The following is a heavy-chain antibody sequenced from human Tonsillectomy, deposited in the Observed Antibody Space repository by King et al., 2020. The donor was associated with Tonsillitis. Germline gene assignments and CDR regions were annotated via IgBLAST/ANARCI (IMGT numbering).Heavy chain of an antibody. D-gene: IGHD3-22*01. Sequence: QLVQSGGGLVKPGGSLRLSCAASGFTFSRYTMNWVRQAPGKGLEWVSSISSSRSYIYYANSLKGRFTISRDNTKNSLYLQMNSLIAEDTAVYYCARAGDSSGYYFSIWGQGTMVTVSS. V-gene: IGHV3-21*01. CDR3: ARAGDSSGYYFSI. CDR1: GFTFSRYT. CDR2: ISSSRSYI. J-gene: IGHJ3*02.